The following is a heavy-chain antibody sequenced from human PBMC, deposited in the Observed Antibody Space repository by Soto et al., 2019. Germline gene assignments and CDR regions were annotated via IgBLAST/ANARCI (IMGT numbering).Heavy chain of an antibody. J-gene: IGHJ4*02. CDR3: ARGLYCSGGTCSDS. CDR1: GYTFIPHD. CDR2: MNPNSGYI. V-gene: IGHV1-8*01. Sequence: QVQLVQSGAEVKRPGASVKVSCKASGYTFIPHDINWVRQATGQGLEWMGRMNPNSGYIDFAQRFQGRLTMTTNTSISTAYMELSSPRSEDTAIYYCARGLYCSGGTCSDSWGQGTLVIVSS. D-gene: IGHD2-15*01.